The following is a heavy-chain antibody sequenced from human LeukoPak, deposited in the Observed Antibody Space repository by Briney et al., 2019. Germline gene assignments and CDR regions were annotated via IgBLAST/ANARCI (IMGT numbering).Heavy chain of an antibody. CDR2: IYYSGST. CDR1: GVSISSGDYY. J-gene: IGHJ4*02. CDR3: ASYGDYELAFDY. D-gene: IGHD4-17*01. Sequence: PSQTLSLTCTVSGVSISSGDYYWSWIRQPPGKGLEWIGYIYYSGSTNYNPSLKSRVTISVDTSKNQFSLKLSSVTAADTAVYYCASYGDYELAFDYWGQGTLVTVSS. V-gene: IGHV4-61*08.